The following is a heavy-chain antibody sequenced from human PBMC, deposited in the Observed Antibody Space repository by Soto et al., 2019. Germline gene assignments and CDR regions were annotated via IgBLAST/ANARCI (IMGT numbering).Heavy chain of an antibody. D-gene: IGHD3-10*01. CDR2: ISAYNDNT. CDR3: AREGYDYGSGSYSPPRYYGMDV. V-gene: IGHV1-18*01. J-gene: IGHJ6*02. Sequence: QIQLVQSGAEVKKAGASVKVSCKASGYTFTNYGISWVRQALGQGLEWMGWISAYNDNTNYAQKFQGRVTLTTDTSTRTAYMGLRSRTSDDTAVYYCAREGYDYGSGSYSPPRYYGMDVWGQGTTVTVFS. CDR1: GYTFTNYG.